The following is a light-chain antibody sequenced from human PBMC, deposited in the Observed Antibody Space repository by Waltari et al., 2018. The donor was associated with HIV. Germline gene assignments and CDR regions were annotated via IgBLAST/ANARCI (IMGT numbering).Light chain of an antibody. V-gene: IGLV2-14*03. CDR2: DVS. CDR3: SSFSLTSTLV. CDR1: RSDIGDYYF. J-gene: IGLJ1*01. Sequence: QSALTQPASVSGSPGQSITISCTGTRSDIGDYYFVAWYQQHPDSAPKLIIYDVSDRPSGVSIRFSGSKSGNTASLTISGLQAEDEADYYCSSFSLTSTLVFGTGTKVTVL.